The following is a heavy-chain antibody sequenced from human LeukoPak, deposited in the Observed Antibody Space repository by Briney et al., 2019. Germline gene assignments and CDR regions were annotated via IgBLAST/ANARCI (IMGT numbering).Heavy chain of an antibody. D-gene: IGHD1-26*01. CDR2: ISGSGGET. J-gene: IGHJ6*01. V-gene: IGHV3-23*01. Sequence: GGSLRLSCVASGFTFSSYAMSWVRQAPGKWLEWVSGISGSGGETYYVNSAKGRFTISRDNSKNTLYLQMNSLRAEDTAIYYCAKMQGHPLPKYYMDVWGQGTTVTVSS. CDR3: AKMQGHPLPKYYMDV. CDR1: GFTFSSYA.